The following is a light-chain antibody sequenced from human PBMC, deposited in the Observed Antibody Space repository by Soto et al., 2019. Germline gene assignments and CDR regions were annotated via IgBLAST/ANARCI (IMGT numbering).Light chain of an antibody. Sequence: QLTQSPSSLSASVGDRVTIPCRASQDISPSLAWYQQKPGKAPKLLVFDASTLVSGVPSRFSGSGSGTEFILAISSLHPEDFATYYCQQFQSYPLTFGGGTKVEIK. CDR1: QDISPS. CDR3: QQFQSYPLT. CDR2: DAS. J-gene: IGKJ4*01. V-gene: IGKV1-13*02.